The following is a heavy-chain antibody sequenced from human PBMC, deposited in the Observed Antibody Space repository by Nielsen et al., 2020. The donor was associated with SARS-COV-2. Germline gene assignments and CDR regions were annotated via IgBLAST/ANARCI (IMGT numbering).Heavy chain of an antibody. CDR1: GFTFRSYS. D-gene: IGHD5-12*01. V-gene: IGHV3-21*04. J-gene: IGHJ3*02. CDR2: ISSSSSYI. Sequence: GSLKISCAASGFTFRSYSMNWVRQAPGKGLEWVSSISSSSSYIYYADSVKGRFTISRDNAKNSLYLQMNSLRAEDTAVYYCARQYSDNYYDAFDIWGQGTMVTVSS. CDR3: ARQYSDNYYDAFDI.